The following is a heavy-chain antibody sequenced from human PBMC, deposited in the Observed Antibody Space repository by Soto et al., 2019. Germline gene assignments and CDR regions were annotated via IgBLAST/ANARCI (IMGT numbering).Heavy chain of an antibody. CDR2: IKQDGSEK. CDR1: GFTFSSYW. D-gene: IGHD2-21*01. J-gene: IGHJ6*02. V-gene: IGHV3-7*05. CDR3: ARDPRIVDLYYYYGMDV. Sequence: GGSLRLSCAASGFTFSSYWMSWVRQAPGKGLEWVANIKQDGSEKYYVDSVKGRFTISRDNAKNSLYLQMNSLRAEDTAVYYCARDPRIVDLYYYYGMDVWGQGTTVTVSS.